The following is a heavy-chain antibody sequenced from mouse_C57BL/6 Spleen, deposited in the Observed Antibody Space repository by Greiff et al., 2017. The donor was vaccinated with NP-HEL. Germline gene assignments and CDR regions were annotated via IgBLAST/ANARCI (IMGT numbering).Heavy chain of an antibody. CDR3: ARPRELLLTPGFAD. CDR2: ISSGSSTI. D-gene: IGHD6-1*01. CDR1: GFTFSDYG. V-gene: IGHV5-17*01. J-gene: IGHJ3*01. Sequence: EVKLVESGGGLVKPGGSLKLSCAASGFTFSDYGMHWVRQAPEKGLEWVAYISSGSSTIYYADTVKGRFTISRDNAKNTLFLQMTSLGSEDTAMYYCARPRELLLTPGFADWGQGTLVTVSA.